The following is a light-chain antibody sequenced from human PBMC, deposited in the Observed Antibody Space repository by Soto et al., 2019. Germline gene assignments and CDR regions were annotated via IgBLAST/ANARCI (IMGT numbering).Light chain of an antibody. CDR1: QSVSSSY. CDR2: GAS. Sequence: IVLTQSPGALSLSPGERATVSCRASQSVSSSYLAWYQQKPGQAPRLLIYGASSRATGIPDRFSGSGSGTDFTLTISRLEPEDFAVYYCQQYGSSPRTFGQGTKVDI. J-gene: IGKJ1*01. CDR3: QQYGSSPRT. V-gene: IGKV3-20*01.